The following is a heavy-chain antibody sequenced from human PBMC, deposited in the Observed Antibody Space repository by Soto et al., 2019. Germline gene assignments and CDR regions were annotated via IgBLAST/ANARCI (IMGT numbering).Heavy chain of an antibody. CDR3: VKGGPIGVSGDDY. D-gene: IGHD6-19*01. V-gene: IGHV3-23*01. CDR2: ILGGSGKT. CDR1: GFTFSSYA. J-gene: IGHJ4*01. Sequence: EVQLLESGGGLVQPGGSLRLSCAASGFTFSSYAMTWVRQAPGKGLEWVSLILGGSGKTYYADSVKGRFTISRDNSKNTLYLQMNSLRAEDSAVYYCVKGGPIGVSGDDYWGHGTLVTVSS.